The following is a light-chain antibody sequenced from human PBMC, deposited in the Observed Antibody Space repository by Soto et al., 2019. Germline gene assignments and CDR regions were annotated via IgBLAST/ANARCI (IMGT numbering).Light chain of an antibody. CDR3: QQYNNWPPYT. J-gene: IGKJ2*01. Sequence: EIVMTQSPATLSVSPGERATLSCRASQSVSSNLAWYQQKPGQAPRLLIYGASTRATGIPARFSGSGSGTEFTLTISILQSEDFAVYYRQQYNNWPPYTFGQGTKLEIK. CDR2: GAS. V-gene: IGKV3-15*01. CDR1: QSVSSN.